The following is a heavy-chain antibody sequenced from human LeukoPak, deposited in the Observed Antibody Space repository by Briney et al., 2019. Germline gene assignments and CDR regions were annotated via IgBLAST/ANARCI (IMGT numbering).Heavy chain of an antibody. CDR3: ARVVGSGYYLDY. D-gene: IGHD3-3*01. Sequence: SETLSLTCAVSGGSISSGTISWSWIRQPPGRGLEWIAFIYHTGSIYYNSSLTSRASISVDRSNNQFSLMLSSVTAADTAVYYCARVVGSGYYLDYWGQGALVTVSS. V-gene: IGHV4-30-2*01. CDR1: GGSISSGTIS. J-gene: IGHJ4*02. CDR2: IYHTGSI.